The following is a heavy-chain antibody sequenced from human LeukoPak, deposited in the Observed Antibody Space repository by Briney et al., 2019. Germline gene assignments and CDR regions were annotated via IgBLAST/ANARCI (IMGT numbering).Heavy chain of an antibody. D-gene: IGHD2-2*01. J-gene: IGHJ4*02. V-gene: IGHV3-30-3*01. CDR1: GFTFSSYA. CDR3: ANTKQALYCSSTSCYSDY. CDR2: ISYDGSNK. Sequence: GGSLRLSCAASGFTFSSYAMHWVRQAPGKGLEWVAVISYDGSNKYYADSVKGRFTISRDNPKNSLYLQMNSLRAEDTAIYYCANTKQALYCSSTSCYSDYWGQGTLVTVSS.